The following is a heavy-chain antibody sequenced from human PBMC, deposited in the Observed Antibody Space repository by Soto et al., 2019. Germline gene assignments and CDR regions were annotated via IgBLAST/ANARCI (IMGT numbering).Heavy chain of an antibody. D-gene: IGHD3-16*01. J-gene: IGHJ5*02. Sequence: TQSIAGERPGGSISRGRCYWSSIRQPPGKGLEWIGYIYDSGSTYYNPSLKSRVTISVDTSKNQFSLKLNSVTAADTAVYYCARHVPVPNWFDPWGQGTLVTVSS. V-gene: IGHV4-30-4*01. CDR1: GGSISRGRCY. CDR2: IYDSGST. CDR3: ARHVPVPNWFDP.